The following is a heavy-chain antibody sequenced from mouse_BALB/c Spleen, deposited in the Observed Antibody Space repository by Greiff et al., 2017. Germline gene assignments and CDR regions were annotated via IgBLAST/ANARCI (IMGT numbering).Heavy chain of an antibody. CDR2: IYPGDGDT. J-gene: IGHJ2*01. V-gene: IGHV1-80*01. CDR1: GYAFSSYW. Sequence: QVQLKESGAELVRPGSSVKISCKASGYAFSSYWMNWVKQRPGQGLEWIGQIYPGDGDTNYNGKFKGKATLTADKSSSTAYMQLSSLTSEDSAVYFCARYYGSSYKAGGYFDYWGQGTTLTVSS. CDR3: ARYYGSSYKAGGYFDY. D-gene: IGHD1-1*01.